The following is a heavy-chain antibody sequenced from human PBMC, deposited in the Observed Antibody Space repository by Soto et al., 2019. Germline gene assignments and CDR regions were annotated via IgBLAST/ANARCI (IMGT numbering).Heavy chain of an antibody. Sequence: QVQLRESGPGLVKPSETLSLTCTVSGGSMNYCYWSWIRQPPGKGLEWIGYNYHSGTAEYHPSLMSRVTLSVDTSKSQFSLMMSSVTTADTAVYYCARDRAIISAPTKEYVFEIWGQGTTVTVSS. CDR2: NYHSGTA. J-gene: IGHJ3*02. CDR1: GGSMNYCY. V-gene: IGHV4-59*01. D-gene: IGHD5-12*01. CDR3: ARDRAIISAPTKEYVFEI.